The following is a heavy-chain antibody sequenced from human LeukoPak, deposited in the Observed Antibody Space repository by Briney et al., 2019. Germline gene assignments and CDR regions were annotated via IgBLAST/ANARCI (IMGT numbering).Heavy chain of an antibody. CDR2: ISYDGSNK. Sequence: GGSLRLSCAASGFTFSSYAMHWVRQAPGKGLEWVAVISYDGSNKYYADSVKGRFTISRDNSKNTLYLQMNNLRAEDTAVYYCVNLGYSDGGQGTLVTVSS. D-gene: IGHD5-12*01. J-gene: IGHJ4*02. CDR3: VNLGYSD. V-gene: IGHV3-30*01. CDR1: GFTFSSYA.